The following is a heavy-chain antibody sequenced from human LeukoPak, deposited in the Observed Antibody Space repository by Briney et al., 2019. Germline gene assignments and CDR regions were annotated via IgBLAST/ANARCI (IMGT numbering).Heavy chain of an antibody. V-gene: IGHV3-23*01. Sequence: PGGSLRLSCAASGFSFSTYAMSWVRQAPGKGLEWVSAISGGGGSTYYADSVKGRFTISRDNSKNTLYLQMNSLRAEDTAVYYCAKGVGYYYYYGMDVWGQGTTVTVSS. CDR2: ISGGGGST. CDR1: GFSFSTYA. J-gene: IGHJ6*02. CDR3: AKGVGYYYYYGMDV.